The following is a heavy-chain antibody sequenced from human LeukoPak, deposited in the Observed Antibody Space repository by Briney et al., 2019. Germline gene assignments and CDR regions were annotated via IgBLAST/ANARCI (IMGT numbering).Heavy chain of an antibody. V-gene: IGHV4-39*07. J-gene: IGHJ3*02. CDR2: IYHSGST. Sequence: PSETLSLTCTVSGGSISSSSYYWGWIRQPPGKGLEWIGSIYHSGSTYYNPSLKSRVTISVDTSKNQFSLKLSSVTAADTAVYYCARDGGSGWPRGAFDIWGQGTMVTVSS. D-gene: IGHD6-19*01. CDR1: GGSISSSSYY. CDR3: ARDGGSGWPRGAFDI.